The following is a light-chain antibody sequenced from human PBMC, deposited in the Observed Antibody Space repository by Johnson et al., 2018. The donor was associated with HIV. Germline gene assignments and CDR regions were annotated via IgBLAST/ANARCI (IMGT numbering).Light chain of an antibody. CDR3: GTWDSSLSGV. J-gene: IGLJ1*01. V-gene: IGLV1-51*01. CDR1: SSNIGNNY. Sequence: QAVLTQPPSVSAAPGQKVTISCSGSSSNIGNNYVSWYQQVPGTAPILLIYDNDKRPSGIPDRFSGSKSGPSATLGITGLQTGDEANYYCGTWDSSLSGVFGTGTKVTVL. CDR2: DND.